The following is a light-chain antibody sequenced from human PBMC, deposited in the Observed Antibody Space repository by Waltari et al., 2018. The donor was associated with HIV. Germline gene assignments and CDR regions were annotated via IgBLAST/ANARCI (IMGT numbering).Light chain of an antibody. CDR1: SGSVSTSSY. CDR2: GPN. Sequence: QTVVTQEPSFSVSPGGTVTLTCGLNSGSVSTSSYPSWYQQTPGTAPRTRIYGPNTRSSVVPERFAGSILGDKAALTITGAQADDESDYYCVLYMGSGIWVFGGGTKLTVL. V-gene: IGLV8-61*01. J-gene: IGLJ2*01. CDR3: VLYMGSGIWV.